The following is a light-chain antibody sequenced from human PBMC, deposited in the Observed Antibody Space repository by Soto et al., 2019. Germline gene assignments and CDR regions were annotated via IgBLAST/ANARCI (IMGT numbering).Light chain of an antibody. CDR2: GAS. J-gene: IGKJ4*01. V-gene: IGKV3-11*01. CDR3: QQRTNWPLT. CDR1: QNINSY. Sequence: EIVLTQSPATLSLSPGERATLSCRASQNINSYLAWYQQKPGQAPRLLIYGASNRATGIPARFSGSWSGTDFTLTISSLEPEDFAVYYCQQRTNWPLTFGGGTKVEIK.